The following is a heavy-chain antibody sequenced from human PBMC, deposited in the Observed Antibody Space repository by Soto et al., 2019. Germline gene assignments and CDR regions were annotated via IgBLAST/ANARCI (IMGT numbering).Heavy chain of an antibody. CDR1: GFTFSDYY. V-gene: IGHV3-11*06. J-gene: IGHJ4*02. CDR3: ARDYYDSSGYLAPLDY. D-gene: IGHD3-22*01. CDR2: IGRSSSYT. Sequence: VGSLRLSCAASGFTFSDYYMSWIRQAPGKGLEWVSYIGRSSSYTNYADSVKGRFTISRDNAKNSLYLQMNSLRAEDTAVYYCARDYYDSSGYLAPLDYWGQGTLVTVSS.